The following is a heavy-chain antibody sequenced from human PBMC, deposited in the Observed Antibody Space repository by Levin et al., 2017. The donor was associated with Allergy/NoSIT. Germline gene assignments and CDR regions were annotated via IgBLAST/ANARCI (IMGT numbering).Heavy chain of an antibody. J-gene: IGHJ4*02. CDR1: GFTFSNYA. D-gene: IGHD6-19*01. Sequence: GGSLRLSCVASGFTFSNYAMSWVRQAPGEGLQWVSTFRDSDGSTHYADSVKGRFTISRDNSKNTLYLQMNSLRAEDTAVYYCAKVAVSGWFTTLDYWGRGALVTVSS. CDR3: AKVAVSGWFTTLDY. V-gene: IGHV3-23*01. CDR2: FRDSDGST.